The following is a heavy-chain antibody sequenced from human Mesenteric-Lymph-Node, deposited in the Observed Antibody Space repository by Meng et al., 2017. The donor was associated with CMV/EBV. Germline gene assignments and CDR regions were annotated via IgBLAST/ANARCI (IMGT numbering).Heavy chain of an antibody. V-gene: IGHV1-8*03. CDR3: ARGGGPFDY. D-gene: IGHD4-23*01. CDR1: GYTFTRYD. Sequence: ASVTVSCKASGYTFTRYDINWVRQATGQGLEWMGWMNPNSGNTGYAQKFQGRVTITRNSYISTAYMELSRLRSDDTDVYYCARGGGPFDYWGQGTLVTVSS. CDR2: MNPNSGNT. J-gene: IGHJ4*02.